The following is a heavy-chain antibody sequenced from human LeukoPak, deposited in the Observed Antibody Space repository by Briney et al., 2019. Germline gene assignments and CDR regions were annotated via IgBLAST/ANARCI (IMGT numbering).Heavy chain of an antibody. CDR2: INVGAT. D-gene: IGHD1-26*01. J-gene: IGHJ4*02. CDR1: GFSFSVFS. V-gene: IGHV3-48*01. CDR3: VRDSKWAFDY. Sequence: GGSLRLSCAASGFSFSVFSMSWVRQAPGKGLEWVSYINVGATTYPDSVKGRFTISRDEAKNSLYLQMSSLRPEDTAIYYCVRDSKWAFDYWGQGTLVSVSS.